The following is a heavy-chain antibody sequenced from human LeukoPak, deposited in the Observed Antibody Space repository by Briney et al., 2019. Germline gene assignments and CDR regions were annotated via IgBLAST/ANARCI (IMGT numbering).Heavy chain of an antibody. D-gene: IGHD4-17*01. J-gene: IGHJ1*01. CDR3: ARVEATTASQGYFQH. V-gene: IGHV5-51*01. CDR1: GYSFTTNW. CDR2: IYPGDSDT. Sequence: GESLKISCKGSGYSFTTNWIGWVRPMPGKGLEWMGIIYPGDSDTRYSPSFQGQVTISADKSINTAYLQWISLKASDTAMYYCARVEATTASQGYFQHWGQGTLVTVSS.